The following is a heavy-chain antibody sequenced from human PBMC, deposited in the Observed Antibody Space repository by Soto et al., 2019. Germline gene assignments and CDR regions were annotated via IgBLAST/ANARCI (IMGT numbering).Heavy chain of an antibody. Sequence: QVQLVQSGAEVKKPGSSVKFSCKASGGTFSSYAISWVRQAPGQGLEWMGGIIPIFGTANYAQKFQGRVRITADESTRTAYMELRSLSSEDTAVYYCAIDPLGYYDILTAKGRYYYYGIDGWGQGTTVT. D-gene: IGHD3-9*01. CDR2: IIPIFGTA. CDR3: AIDPLGYYDILTAKGRYYYYGIDG. CDR1: GGTFSSYA. V-gene: IGHV1-69*12. J-gene: IGHJ6*02.